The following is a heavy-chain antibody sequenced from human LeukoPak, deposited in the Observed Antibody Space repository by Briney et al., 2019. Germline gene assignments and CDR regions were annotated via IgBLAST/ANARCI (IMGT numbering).Heavy chain of an antibody. CDR2: IKPDGSEG. J-gene: IGHJ4*02. V-gene: IGHV3-7*01. CDR3: ARDHYYAFDY. D-gene: IGHD3-3*01. Sequence: QAGGSLRLSCAASGFTFSNSWMTWVRQAPGKGLEWVATIKPDGSEGSHVDSVKGRFTVSRDTAKSSQYLQMNGLRDEDTAVYYCARDHYYAFDYWGQGTLVTVSS. CDR1: GFTFSNSW.